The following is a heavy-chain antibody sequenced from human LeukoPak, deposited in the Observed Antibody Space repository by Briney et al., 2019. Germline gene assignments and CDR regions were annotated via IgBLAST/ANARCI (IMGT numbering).Heavy chain of an antibody. CDR3: ARVTTSDAFDI. CDR1: GYTFISYY. J-gene: IGHJ3*02. D-gene: IGHD4-17*01. V-gene: IGHV1-46*01. Sequence: ASVKVSCKASGYTFISYYMHWVRRAPGQGLEWLGIINPSGGSTTYAQKFQGRVTVTRDTSTSTVYMELSSLRSEDTAVYYCARVTTSDAFDIWGQGTMVTVSS. CDR2: INPSGGST.